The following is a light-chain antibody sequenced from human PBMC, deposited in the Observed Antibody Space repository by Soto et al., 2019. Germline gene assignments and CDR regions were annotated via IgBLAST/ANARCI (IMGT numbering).Light chain of an antibody. V-gene: IGKV3-15*01. J-gene: IGKJ1*01. CDR1: QRVGVN. CDR3: QQYDSWPRT. Sequence: IVMTQSAAAVSVSPGETATLSCRASQRVGVNLAWYQQKPGQAPRLLIYHASTRATGVPARFSGSGSGTDFTLTISSLQSEDIAFFYCQQYDSWPRTFGQGTKVDIK. CDR2: HAS.